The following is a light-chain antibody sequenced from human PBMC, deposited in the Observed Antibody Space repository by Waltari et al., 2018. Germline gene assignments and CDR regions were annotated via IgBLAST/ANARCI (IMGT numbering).Light chain of an antibody. V-gene: IGLV3-21*02. CDR2: RDS. Sequence: SYVLSQPPSVSVAPGQTARVTCGGNNIGSKSVHWYQQKPGQAPLLGIYRDSVRPSGIPARFSGSNSGNTATLSISRVEAGDEADYYCQVWDNSSDHVVFGGGTTVTVL. CDR1: NIGSKS. CDR3: QVWDNSSDHVV. J-gene: IGLJ3*02.